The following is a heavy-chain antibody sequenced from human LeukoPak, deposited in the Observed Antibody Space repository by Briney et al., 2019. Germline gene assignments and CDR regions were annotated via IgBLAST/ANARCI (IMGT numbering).Heavy chain of an antibody. CDR2: ISYSGTT. D-gene: IGHD5-12*01. Sequence: SETLSLTCSVSGGSISNYYWSWIRQPPGKGLEWFGYISYSGTTNYNPSLKSRVAMSMDTSKNQFSLELNSVTAADTAVYYCASLWGSGSGPPKYYFDHWGQGAPVTVSS. J-gene: IGHJ4*02. CDR1: GGSISNYY. V-gene: IGHV4-59*08. CDR3: ASLWGSGSGPPKYYFDH.